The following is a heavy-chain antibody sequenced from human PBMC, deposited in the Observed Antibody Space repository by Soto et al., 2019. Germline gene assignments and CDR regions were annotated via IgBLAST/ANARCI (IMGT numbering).Heavy chain of an antibody. CDR2: IYSGGST. Sequence: PGGSLRLSCAASGFTVSSNYMSWVRQAPGKGLEWVSVIYSGGSTYYADSVKGRFTMSVDTSKNEFSLKVTSVTAVDTAVYYCARKTTVTTYFDYWGLGTLVTVSS. J-gene: IGHJ4*02. V-gene: IGHV3-53*01. CDR1: GFTVSSNY. CDR3: ARKTTVTTYFDY. D-gene: IGHD4-17*01.